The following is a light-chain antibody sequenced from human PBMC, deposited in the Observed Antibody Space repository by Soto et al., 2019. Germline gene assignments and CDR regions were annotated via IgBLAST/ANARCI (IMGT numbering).Light chain of an antibody. V-gene: IGLV2-11*01. CDR2: DVT. J-gene: IGLJ1*01. CDR1: NSDVGGYDF. Sequence: QSVLTQPLSVSGSPGQSVTISCTGTNSDVGGYDFVSWYQQHPGKAPKLLIYDVTNRPSGVPHRFSGSKSGNTASLTISGLQPDDEADYYCCSYAGNYIYVFGTGTKVTRP. CDR3: CSYAGNYIYV.